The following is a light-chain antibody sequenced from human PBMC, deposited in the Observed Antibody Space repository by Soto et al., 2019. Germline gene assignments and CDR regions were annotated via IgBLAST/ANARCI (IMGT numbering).Light chain of an antibody. V-gene: IGKV3-15*01. CDR1: QSVSSN. Sequence: EIVITQSPATLSVSPGERATLSCRASQSVSSNLAWYQQKPGQAPRLLIYGASTRATGIPARFSGSGSGTEFTLTISSLQSEDFAVYYCQQYNNWPRTFGQGPKV. J-gene: IGKJ1*01. CDR3: QQYNNWPRT. CDR2: GAS.